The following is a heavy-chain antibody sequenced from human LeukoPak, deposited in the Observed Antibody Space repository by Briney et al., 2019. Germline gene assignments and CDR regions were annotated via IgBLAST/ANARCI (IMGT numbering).Heavy chain of an antibody. V-gene: IGHV4-59*01. Sequence: KPSETLSLTCTVSGGSISSYYWSWIRQPPGKGLEWIGYIYYSGSTSYNPSLKSRVTISVDTSKNQFSLKLSSVTAADTAVYYCARDSRRELLHAFDIWGQGTMVTVSS. CDR2: IYYSGST. CDR1: GGSISSYY. CDR3: ARDSRRELLHAFDI. D-gene: IGHD1-26*01. J-gene: IGHJ3*02.